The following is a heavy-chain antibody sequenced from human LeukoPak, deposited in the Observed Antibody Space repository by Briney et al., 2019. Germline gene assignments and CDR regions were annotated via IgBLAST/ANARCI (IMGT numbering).Heavy chain of an antibody. CDR1: GFTFDDYG. V-gene: IGHV3-20*04. CDR2: INWNGGST. CDR3: ARGHVVGASYRIGPFYYFDY. Sequence: GGSLRLSCAASGFTFDDYGMSWVRQAPGKGLEWVLGINWNGGSTGYADSVKGRFTISRDNAKNSLYLQMNSLRAEDTALYYCARGHVVGASYRIGPFYYFDYWGQGTLVTVSS. D-gene: IGHD1-26*01. J-gene: IGHJ4*02.